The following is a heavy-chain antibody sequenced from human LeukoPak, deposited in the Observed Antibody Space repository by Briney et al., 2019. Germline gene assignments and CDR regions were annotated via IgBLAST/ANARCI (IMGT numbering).Heavy chain of an antibody. CDR1: GGSFSGYY. CDR3: ARGTYSSSSQSAGWFDP. CDR2: INHSGST. V-gene: IGHV4-34*01. Sequence: SGTLSLTCAVYGGSFSGYYWSWIRQPPGKGLEWIGEINHSGSTNYNPSLKSRVTISVDTSKNQFSLKLSSVTAADTAVYYCARGTYSSSSQSAGWFDPWGQGTLVTVSS. D-gene: IGHD6-6*01. J-gene: IGHJ5*02.